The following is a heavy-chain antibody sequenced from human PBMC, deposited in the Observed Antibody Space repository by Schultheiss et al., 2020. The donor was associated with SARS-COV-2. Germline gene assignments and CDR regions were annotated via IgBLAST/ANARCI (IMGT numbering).Heavy chain of an antibody. CDR1: QFTFSNAW. J-gene: IGHJ6*03. CDR2: IKSKTDGGTT. V-gene: IGHV3-15*01. D-gene: IGHD3-3*01. CDR3: TTTITIFDYYMDV. Sequence: GESLKISCAATQFTFSNAWMSWVRQAPGKGLEWVGRIKSKTDGGTTDYAAPVKGRFTISRDDSKNTLYLQMNSLKTEDTAVYYCTTTITIFDYYMDVWGKGTTVTVAS.